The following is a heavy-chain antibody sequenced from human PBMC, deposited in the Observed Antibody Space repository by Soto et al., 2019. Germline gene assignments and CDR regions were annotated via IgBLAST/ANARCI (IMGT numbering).Heavy chain of an antibody. Sequence: GGSLRLSCAVSGFTFDDNAMHWVRQAPEKGLEWVSGINWKSDIGYADSVKGRFTISRDNAENSLYLQMNSLRAEDTALYYCAKDHNYDSSGYHDYWGQGTLVTVSS. CDR1: GFTFDDNA. D-gene: IGHD3-22*01. CDR3: AKDHNYDSSGYHDY. CDR2: INWKSDI. V-gene: IGHV3-9*01. J-gene: IGHJ4*02.